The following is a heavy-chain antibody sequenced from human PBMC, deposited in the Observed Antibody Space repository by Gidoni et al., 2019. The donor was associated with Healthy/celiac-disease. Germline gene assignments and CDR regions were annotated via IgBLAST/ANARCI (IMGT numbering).Heavy chain of an antibody. Sequence: EVQLVESGGGLVQPGRSLRLSCAASGFTFDDYAMHWVRQAPGKGLEWVSGISWNSGSIGYADSVKGRFTISRDNAKNSLYLQMNSLRAEDTALYYCAKEGYSYGYYYYYYMDVWGKGTTVTVSS. J-gene: IGHJ6*03. CDR3: AKEGYSYGYYYYYYMDV. CDR1: GFTFDDYA. CDR2: ISWNSGSI. D-gene: IGHD5-18*01. V-gene: IGHV3-9*01.